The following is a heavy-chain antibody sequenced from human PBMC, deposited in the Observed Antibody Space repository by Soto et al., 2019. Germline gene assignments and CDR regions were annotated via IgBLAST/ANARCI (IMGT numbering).Heavy chain of an antibody. CDR2: IIPILGIA. V-gene: IGHV1-69*02. CDR3: ASRKKDIATPPELDY. CDR1: GCTFSSYT. Sequence: QVQLVQSGAEVKKPGSSVKVSCKASGCTFSSYTISWVRQAPGQGLEWMGRIIPILGIANYAQKFQGRVTITADKSTSTDYMELSSLRSEDTAVYYSASRKKDIATPPELDYWGQGTLVTVSS. D-gene: IGHD2-21*01. J-gene: IGHJ4*02.